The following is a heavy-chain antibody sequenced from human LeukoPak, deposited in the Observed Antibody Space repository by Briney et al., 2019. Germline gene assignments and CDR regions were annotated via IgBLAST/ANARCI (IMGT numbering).Heavy chain of an antibody. CDR2: TRSSGST. CDR1: GFSFSSYE. Sequence: AGGSLRLSCAASGFSFSSYEMNWVRQAPGEGLEWISYTRSSGSTEYADSVKGRFTSSRDNAKNSLFLQMSSLRAEDTAIYYCARERVTTGGDALDLWGQGTRVTVSS. CDR3: ARERVTTGGDALDL. D-gene: IGHD4-17*01. V-gene: IGHV3-48*03. J-gene: IGHJ3*01.